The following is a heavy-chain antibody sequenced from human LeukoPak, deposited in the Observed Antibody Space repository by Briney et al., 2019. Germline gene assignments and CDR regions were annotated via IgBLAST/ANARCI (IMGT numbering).Heavy chain of an antibody. CDR1: GGSMSNFY. Sequence: SETLSLTCTVSGGSMSNFYWSWIRQPAGKGLEWIGRISTSGSTNYNPSLKSRVTMSVDTSRNQFFLRLTSVTAADTAVYYCARLSAAVHLGAFDLWGQGTMVTVSS. J-gene: IGHJ3*01. CDR3: ARLSAAVHLGAFDL. CDR2: ISTSGST. V-gene: IGHV4-4*07. D-gene: IGHD3-3*01.